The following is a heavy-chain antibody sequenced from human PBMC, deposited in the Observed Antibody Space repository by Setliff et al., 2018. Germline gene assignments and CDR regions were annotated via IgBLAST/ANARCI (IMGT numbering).Heavy chain of an antibody. CDR2: INPTVSST. D-gene: IGHD3-10*01. CDR3: ARQPSSGSYYNPRPYYFDY. J-gene: IGHJ4*02. CDR1: GYNFTSYY. V-gene: IGHV1-46*01. Sequence: VASVKVSCKASGYNFTSYYIHWVRQAPGQGLEWMGVINPTVSSTRYAQKFQGRATMTGDTSTNTVYMELSSLRSADTAVYYCARQPSSGSYYNPRPYYFDYWGQGTLVTVSS.